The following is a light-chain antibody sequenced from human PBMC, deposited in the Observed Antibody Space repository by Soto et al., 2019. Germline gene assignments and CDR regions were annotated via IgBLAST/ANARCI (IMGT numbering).Light chain of an antibody. CDR1: QSVSSSY. J-gene: IGKJ1*01. V-gene: IGKV3-20*01. CDR3: QQYGTSPET. Sequence: DIGLTQSPGTLSLSPGERGTLSFMASQSVSSSYLAWYQQKPGQAPRLLIYDASSRATGIPDRFSGSGSGTDFTLTISRLEPEDFAVYYCQQYGTSPETFGQGTKVDIK. CDR2: DAS.